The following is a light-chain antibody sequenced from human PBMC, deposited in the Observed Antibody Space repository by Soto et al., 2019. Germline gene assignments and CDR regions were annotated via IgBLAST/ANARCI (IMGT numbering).Light chain of an antibody. CDR3: NSYSSSTSLPYV. V-gene: IGLV2-14*02. CDR2: EVS. Sequence: QSALTQPRSVSGSPGQSVTIPCTGTSSDVGRYNLVSWYQQHPGEVPKLLIFEVSSRPSGVSNRFSGSKSGNTASLTISALQAEDEADYFCNSYSSSTSLPYVFGTGTKVTVL. CDR1: SSDVGRYNL. J-gene: IGLJ1*01.